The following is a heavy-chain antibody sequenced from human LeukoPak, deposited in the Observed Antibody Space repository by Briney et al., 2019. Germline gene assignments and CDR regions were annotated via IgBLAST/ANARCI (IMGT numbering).Heavy chain of an antibody. CDR3: ARDPSDFWSGYPYYFDY. D-gene: IGHD3-3*01. V-gene: IGHV3-30-3*01. J-gene: IGHJ4*02. CDR2: ISYDGSNK. Sequence: SGGSLRLSCAASGFTFSSYAMHWVRQAPGKGLEWVAVISYDGSNKYYADSVKGRFTISRDNSKNTLYLQMNSLRAEDTAVYYCARDPSDFWSGYPYYFDYWDQGTLVTVSS. CDR1: GFTFSSYA.